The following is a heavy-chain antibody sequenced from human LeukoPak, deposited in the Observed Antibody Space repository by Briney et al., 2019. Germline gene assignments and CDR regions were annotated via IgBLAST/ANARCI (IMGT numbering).Heavy chain of an antibody. CDR3: AKDYGDYEDYYAMDV. Sequence: GGSLRLSCAASGFTFSSYAKSWVRQAPGKGLEWVSAISGSGGSTYYADSVKGRFTISRDNSKNTLYLQMNSLRAEDTAVYYCAKDYGDYEDYYAMDVWGQGTTVTVSS. D-gene: IGHD4-17*01. V-gene: IGHV3-23*01. CDR2: ISGSGGST. CDR1: GFTFSSYA. J-gene: IGHJ6*02.